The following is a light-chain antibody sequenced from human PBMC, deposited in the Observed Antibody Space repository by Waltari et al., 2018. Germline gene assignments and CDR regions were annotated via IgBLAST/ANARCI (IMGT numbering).Light chain of an antibody. CDR2: DAS. Sequence: AIHMTPPPSPLSASVGDRVPITCRASQDIEYHLGWYQQKPGKAPKVLIYDASSLQSGVPSRFSGSGSGTDLTLTITRLQPEDFATYYCLQDFHFPLSFGGGTKVEIQ. CDR1: QDIEYH. CDR3: LQDFHFPLS. J-gene: IGKJ4*01. V-gene: IGKV1-6*02.